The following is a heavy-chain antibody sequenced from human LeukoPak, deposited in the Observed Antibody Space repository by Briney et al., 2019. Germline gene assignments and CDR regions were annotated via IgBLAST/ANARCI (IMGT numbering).Heavy chain of an antibody. J-gene: IGHJ3*02. V-gene: IGHV4-59*11. CDR2: IYYSGST. D-gene: IGHD3-3*01. CDR3: ASLFLPSWGLDAFDI. CDR1: GGPISSHY. Sequence: TSETLSLTCTVSGGPISSHYWSWIRQPPGKGLEWIGYIYYSGSTNYNPSLKSRVTISVDTSKNQFSLKLSSLTAADTAVYYWASLFLPSWGLDAFDIWGQGTMVTVSS.